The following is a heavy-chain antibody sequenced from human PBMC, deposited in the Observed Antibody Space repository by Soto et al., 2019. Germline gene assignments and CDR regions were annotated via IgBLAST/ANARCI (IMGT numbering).Heavy chain of an antibody. J-gene: IGHJ4*02. CDR3: AKDLGYSYGGFFDY. CDR2: ISVSGGST. D-gene: IGHD5-18*01. V-gene: IGHV3-23*01. Sequence: GGSLRLSCAASRFTFSSYAMCWVRQAPGKGLEWVSSISVSGGSTYYADSVKGRFTISRDNSKNTVFLQMNSLRAEDTAVYYCAKDLGYSYGGFFDYWGQGTQVTVSS. CDR1: RFTFSSYA.